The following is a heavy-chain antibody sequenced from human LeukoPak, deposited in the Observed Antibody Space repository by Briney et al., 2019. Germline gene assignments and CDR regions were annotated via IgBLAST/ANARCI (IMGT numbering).Heavy chain of an antibody. CDR2: INHSGST. D-gene: IGHD4-17*01. CDR1: GGSFSGYY. Sequence: PSETLSLTCAVYGGSFSGYYWSWIRQPPGKGLEWIGEINHSGSTNYNPSLKSRVTISVDTSKNQFSLKLSSVTAADTAVYYCARGTSHRYGDYINWFDPWGQGTLVTVSS. V-gene: IGHV4-34*01. J-gene: IGHJ5*02. CDR3: ARGTSHRYGDYINWFDP.